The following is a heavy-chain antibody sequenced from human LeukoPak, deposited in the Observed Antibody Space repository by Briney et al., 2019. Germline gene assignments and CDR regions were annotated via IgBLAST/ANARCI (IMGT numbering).Heavy chain of an antibody. J-gene: IGHJ4*02. Sequence: SETLSLTCGVYGGSFSGYYWTWIRQAPGKGLEWFGEINDSGATNYNPSLKSRVTISVDTSKNQFSLKLSSLTAADTAVYYCARGREVQSDYFDYWGQGTLVTVSS. D-gene: IGHD4-11*01. V-gene: IGHV4-34*01. CDR3: ARGREVQSDYFDY. CDR1: GGSFSGYY. CDR2: INDSGAT.